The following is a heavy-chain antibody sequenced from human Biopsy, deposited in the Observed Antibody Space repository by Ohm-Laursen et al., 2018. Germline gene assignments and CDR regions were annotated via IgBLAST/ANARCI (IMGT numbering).Heavy chain of an antibody. V-gene: IGHV4-59*11. CDR3: ARGSNDFGGLYFPR. D-gene: IGHD4-23*01. Sequence: ETLSLTCTVSSGSFTGHYWSWIRQPPGKGLEWIGHISYTGYTSYNASLKSRVAISVDTSRNHFSLRLSSLTAADTAVYYCARGSNDFGGLYFPRWGQGTLLTVSS. CDR1: SGSFTGHY. CDR2: ISYTGYT. J-gene: IGHJ4*02.